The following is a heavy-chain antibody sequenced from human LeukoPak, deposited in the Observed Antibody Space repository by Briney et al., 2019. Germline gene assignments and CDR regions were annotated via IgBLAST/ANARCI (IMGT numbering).Heavy chain of an antibody. CDR3: ARGGGDTYYYDSSGYYQYFQH. Sequence: ASVKVSCKASGYTFTSYGISWVRQAPGQGLEWMGWISAYNGNTNYAQKFQGRVTITADESTSTAYMELSSLRSEDTAVYYCARGGGDTYYYDSSGYYQYFQHWGQGTLVTVSS. V-gene: IGHV1-18*01. CDR1: GYTFTSYG. D-gene: IGHD3-22*01. CDR2: ISAYNGNT. J-gene: IGHJ1*01.